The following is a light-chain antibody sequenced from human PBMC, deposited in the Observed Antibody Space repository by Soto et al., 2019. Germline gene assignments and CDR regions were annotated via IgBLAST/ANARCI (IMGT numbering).Light chain of an antibody. J-gene: IGKJ5*01. CDR1: QSVSSSY. CDR3: QQYGSSPSIT. Sequence: EIVLTQSPGTLSLSPGERATLSCRASQSVSSSYLAWYQQKPGQAPRLLTYGASSRATGIPDRFSGSGSGTDFTLTISRLEPEDFAVYYCQQYGSSPSITFGHGTRLEIK. CDR2: GAS. V-gene: IGKV3-20*01.